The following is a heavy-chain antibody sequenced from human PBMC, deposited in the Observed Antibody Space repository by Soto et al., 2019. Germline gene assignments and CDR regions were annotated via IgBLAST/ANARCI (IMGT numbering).Heavy chain of an antibody. D-gene: IGHD3-22*01. Sequence: SETLSLTCTVSGGSISSGGYYWSWIRQHPGKGLEWIGYIYYSGSTYYNPSLKSRVTISVDTSKTQFSLKLSSVTAADTAVYYCARDQGDTMTPSGYFDYWGQGTLVTVYS. V-gene: IGHV4-31*03. CDR1: GGSISSGGYY. CDR2: IYYSGST. J-gene: IGHJ4*02. CDR3: ARDQGDTMTPSGYFDY.